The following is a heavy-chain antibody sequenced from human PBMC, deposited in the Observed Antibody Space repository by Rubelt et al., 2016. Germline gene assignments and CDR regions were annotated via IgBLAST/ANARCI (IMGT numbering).Heavy chain of an antibody. Sequence: QVQLVESGGGVVQPGRSLRLSCAASGFTFSSYAMHWVRQAPGKGLEWVAVISYDGSNNYYADSVKGRFTISRDNSKNTRYLKMNSLRAEETAGYYCAMSYYYDRSGYFDIWGQGTMVTVSS. J-gene: IGHJ3*02. CDR2: ISYDGSNN. D-gene: IGHD3-22*01. CDR1: GFTFSSYA. V-gene: IGHV3-30*04. CDR3: AMSYYYDRSGYFDI.